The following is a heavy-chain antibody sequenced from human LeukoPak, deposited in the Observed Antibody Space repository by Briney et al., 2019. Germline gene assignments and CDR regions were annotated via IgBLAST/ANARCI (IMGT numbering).Heavy chain of an antibody. CDR2: IYYSGST. V-gene: IGHV4-59*12. CDR3: ATLGSMVRGVIPPPFDY. Sequence: SETLSLTCTVSGGSISSYYWSWIRQPPGKGLEWIGYIYYSGSTNYNPSLKSRVTISVDTSKNQFSLKLSSATAADTAVYYCATLGSMVRGVIPPPFDYWGQGTLVTVSS. J-gene: IGHJ4*02. CDR1: GGSISSYY. D-gene: IGHD3-10*01.